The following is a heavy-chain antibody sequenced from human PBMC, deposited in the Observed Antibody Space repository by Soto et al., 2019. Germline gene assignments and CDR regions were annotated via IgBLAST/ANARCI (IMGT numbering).Heavy chain of an antibody. D-gene: IGHD3-10*01. CDR3: AALRGLGEVSAYFDY. Sequence: QVRLQESGPGLLKPSETLSLTCTVSYASINNYHWTWIRQPPGKGLESIAYIYYTGTTNFNPSLTIRVTISMATSKTQFSLNLRSVTAADTAVYYCAALRGLGEVSAYFDYWGQRLMVTVSS. CDR1: YASINNYH. V-gene: IGHV4-59*08. CDR2: IYYTGTT. J-gene: IGHJ4*02.